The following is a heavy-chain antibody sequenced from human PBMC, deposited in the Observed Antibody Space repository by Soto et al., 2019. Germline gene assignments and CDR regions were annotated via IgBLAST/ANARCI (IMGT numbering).Heavy chain of an antibody. J-gene: IGHJ4*02. Sequence: SETLSLTCTVSGGSISNSYWSWIRQSPEKGLEWIGYIYSSGSTNYNPSLNSRVTISVDTSKNQFSLKLSSVTAADTAVYYCARAEWRSHFDYWGQGTLVAVSS. V-gene: IGHV4-59*12. CDR3: ARAEWRSHFDY. CDR2: IYSSGST. CDR1: GGSISNSY. D-gene: IGHD2-8*01.